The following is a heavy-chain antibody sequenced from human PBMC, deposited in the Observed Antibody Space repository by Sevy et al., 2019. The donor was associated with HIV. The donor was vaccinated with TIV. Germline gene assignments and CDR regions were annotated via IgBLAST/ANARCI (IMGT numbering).Heavy chain of an antibody. CDR1: GFTFSSFS. CDR2: ISSSGSSI. CDR3: ARASSPYCGGECLYAFNI. J-gene: IGHJ3*02. Sequence: GGSLRLSCAASGFTFSSFSMNWVRQAPGKTLEWISYISSSGSSIYYADSVKGRFSISRDNAKRSLYLQMNSLRDEDTAVYYCARASSPYCGGECLYAFNIWGQGTMVTVSS. D-gene: IGHD2-21*01. V-gene: IGHV3-48*02.